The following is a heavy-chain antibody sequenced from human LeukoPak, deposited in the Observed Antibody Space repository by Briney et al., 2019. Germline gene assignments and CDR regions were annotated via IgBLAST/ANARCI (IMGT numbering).Heavy chain of an antibody. CDR1: GGSFSGYY. J-gene: IGHJ5*02. Sequence: SETLSLTCAVYGGSFSGYYWSWIRQPPGKGLEWIGEINHSGSTNYNPSLKSRVTISVDTSKNQFSLKLSSVTAADTAVYYCARGRRIFGVVKNWFDPWGQGTLVTVSP. D-gene: IGHD3-3*02. CDR2: INHSGST. CDR3: ARGRRIFGVVKNWFDP. V-gene: IGHV4-34*01.